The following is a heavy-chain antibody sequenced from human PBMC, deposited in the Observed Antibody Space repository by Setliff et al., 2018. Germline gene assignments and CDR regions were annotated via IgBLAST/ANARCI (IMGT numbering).Heavy chain of an antibody. CDR1: GYTFTKYG. CDR3: VREYSGGGLT. Sequence: GASVKVSCKASGYTFTKYGINWVRQAPGQGLEWMGRISVYNGNTNYGQKYQGRVAMTTDTSTNTVYMELRSLRSDDTAVYFCVREYSGGGLTWGQGTMVTVSS. J-gene: IGHJ3*01. CDR2: ISVYNGNT. D-gene: IGHD1-26*01. V-gene: IGHV1-18*01.